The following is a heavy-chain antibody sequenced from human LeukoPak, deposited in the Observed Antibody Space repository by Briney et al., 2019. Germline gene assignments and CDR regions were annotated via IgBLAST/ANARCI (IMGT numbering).Heavy chain of an antibody. CDR3: ARAPGSCSGGACYTDS. D-gene: IGHD2-15*01. Sequence: GGSLRLSCAASGFTFIDYYMSWIRQAPGKGLEWVSYISSSTSDTKYADSVKGRFTISRDNVKNSLYLQMNSLRAEDTAVYYCARAPGSCSGGACYTDSWGQGTLVTVSS. V-gene: IGHV3-11*06. J-gene: IGHJ4*02. CDR2: ISSSTSDT. CDR1: GFTFIDYY.